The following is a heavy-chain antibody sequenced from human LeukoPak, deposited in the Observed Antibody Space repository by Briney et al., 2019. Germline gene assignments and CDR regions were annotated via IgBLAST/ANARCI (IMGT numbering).Heavy chain of an antibody. CDR3: ARSRGSYSTYYFDY. D-gene: IGHD1-26*01. CDR1: GYTFTGYY. J-gene: IGHJ4*02. CDR2: INPNSGGT. Sequence: ASVKVSCKASGYTFTGYYMHWVRQAPGQGLEWMGWINPNSGGTNYAQKFQGRVTMTRDTSISTAYMELSRLRSDDTAAYYCARSRGSYSTYYFDYWGQGTLVTVSS. V-gene: IGHV1-2*02.